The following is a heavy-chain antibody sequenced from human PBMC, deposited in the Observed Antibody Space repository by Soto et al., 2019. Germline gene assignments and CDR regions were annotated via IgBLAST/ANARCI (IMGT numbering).Heavy chain of an antibody. V-gene: IGHV4-4*07. D-gene: IGHD3-16*01. Sequence: SETLSLTCAVSGASIRSYHWSWIRQPAGKGLEWIGRMQHTGNTNYNPSLKSRVTMSVDTSKNQISLKMTSVTAADTAVYFCAKDVSSRRWFDPWGQGILVTVSS. J-gene: IGHJ5*02. CDR2: MQHTGNT. CDR3: AKDVSSRRWFDP. CDR1: GASIRSYH.